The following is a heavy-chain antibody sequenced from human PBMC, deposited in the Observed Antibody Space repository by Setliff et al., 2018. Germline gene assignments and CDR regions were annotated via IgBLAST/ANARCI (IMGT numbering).Heavy chain of an antibody. D-gene: IGHD3-3*01. V-gene: IGHV4-61*09. CDR1: DDSISSRRYY. Sequence: SETLSLTCTVSDDSISSRRYYWSWIRQPAGKGLEWIGHIYTSWSTNYNPSLKSRVTISQDTSKNQFSLSLTSVTAEDTAVYYCARMSGFQYIDVWDKGTTVTVSS. J-gene: IGHJ6*03. CDR3: ARMSGFQYIDV. CDR2: IYTSWST.